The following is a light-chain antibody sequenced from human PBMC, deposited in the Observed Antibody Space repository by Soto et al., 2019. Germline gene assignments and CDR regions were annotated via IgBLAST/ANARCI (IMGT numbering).Light chain of an antibody. V-gene: IGKV4-1*01. CDR2: WAS. J-gene: IGKJ2*01. Sequence: DIVMTQSPDSLAVSLGERATINCKSSQSVLHKSNNRNYLAWYQQKPGQPPKLLICWASTRESGVPDRFSGSGSGTDFTLTISSLQAEDVAVYYCQQFYATPPYTFGQGTKLEIK. CDR3: QQFYATPPYT. CDR1: QSVLHKSNNRNY.